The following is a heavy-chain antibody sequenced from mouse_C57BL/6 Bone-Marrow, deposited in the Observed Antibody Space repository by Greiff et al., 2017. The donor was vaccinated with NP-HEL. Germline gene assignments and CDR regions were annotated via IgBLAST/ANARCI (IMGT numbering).Heavy chain of an antibody. CDR3: ASGYYYGSSSYYYAMDY. CDR1: GYSITSGYY. CDR2: ISYDGSN. V-gene: IGHV3-6*01. D-gene: IGHD1-1*01. J-gene: IGHJ4*01. Sequence: DVQLQESGPGLVKPSQSLSLTCSVTGYSITSGYYWNWIRQFPGNKLEWMGYISYDGSNNYNPSLKNRISITRDTSKNQFFLKLNSVTTEDTATYYCASGYYYGSSSYYYAMDYWGQGTSVTVSS.